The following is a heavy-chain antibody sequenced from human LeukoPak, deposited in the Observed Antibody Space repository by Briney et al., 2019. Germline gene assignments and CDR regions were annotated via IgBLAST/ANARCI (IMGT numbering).Heavy chain of an antibody. CDR3: AREHSSSWAFDY. V-gene: IGHV3-30*19. CDR2: ISYDGSNK. J-gene: IGHJ4*02. CDR1: GFTFSSYG. D-gene: IGHD6-13*01. Sequence: YPGGSLRLSCAASGFTFSSYGMHWVRQAPGKGLEWVAVISYDGSNKYYADSVKGRFTISRDNSKNTLYLQMNSLRAEDTAVYYCAREHSSSWAFDYWGQGTLVTVSS.